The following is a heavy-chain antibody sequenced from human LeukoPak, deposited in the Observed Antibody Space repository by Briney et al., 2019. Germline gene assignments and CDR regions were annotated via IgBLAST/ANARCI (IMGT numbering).Heavy chain of an antibody. CDR2: IFYSGST. Sequence: SETLSLTCTVSGASISTYYWSWIRQPPGRGLQWIGYIFYSGSTNCNPSLESRVTISLDTSKNQFSLKLTSVTAADAAVYNCARESVAAAGTKAFDIWGQGTMVTVSS. V-gene: IGHV4-59*01. J-gene: IGHJ3*02. CDR1: GASISTYY. D-gene: IGHD6-13*01. CDR3: ARESVAAAGTKAFDI.